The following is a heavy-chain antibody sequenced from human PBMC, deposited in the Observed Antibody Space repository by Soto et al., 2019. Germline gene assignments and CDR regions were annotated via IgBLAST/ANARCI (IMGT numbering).Heavy chain of an antibody. V-gene: IGHV1-46*01. D-gene: IGHD3-3*01. Sequence: ASVKVSCKASGYTFTSYYMHWVRQAPGQGLEWMGIINPSGGSTSYAQKFQGRVTMTRDTSTSTVYMELSSLRSEDTAVYYCARDKPVLRFLSWLSSGAPNYYYYGMDVWGQGTTATVSS. CDR1: GYTFTSYY. J-gene: IGHJ6*02. CDR3: ARDKPVLRFLSWLSSGAPNYYYYGMDV. CDR2: INPSGGST.